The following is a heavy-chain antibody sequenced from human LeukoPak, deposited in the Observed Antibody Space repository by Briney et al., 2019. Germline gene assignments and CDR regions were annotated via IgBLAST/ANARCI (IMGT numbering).Heavy chain of an antibody. J-gene: IGHJ4*02. D-gene: IGHD1-26*01. V-gene: IGHV4-59*01. Sequence: PSETLSLTCTVSGGSISSYCWSWIRQPPGKGLEWIGYIYYSGSTNHNPSLKSRVTISVDTSKNQFSLKLSSVTAADTAVYYCARVSYGHFDYWGQGTLVTVSS. CDR2: IYYSGST. CDR3: ARVSYGHFDY. CDR1: GGSISSYC.